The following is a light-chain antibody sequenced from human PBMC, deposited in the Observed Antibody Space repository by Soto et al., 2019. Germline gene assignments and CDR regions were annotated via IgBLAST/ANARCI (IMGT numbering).Light chain of an antibody. Sequence: EIVLIQSPATPSLSPGERATLSCRASQSVSSYLAWYQQKPGQAPRLLSYDASNRATGIPARFSGSGSGTGFTLTISSLEAEDFAVYYCQQRSNWPPITFGQGTRLEIK. CDR3: QQRSNWPPIT. V-gene: IGKV3-11*01. J-gene: IGKJ5*01. CDR2: DAS. CDR1: QSVSSY.